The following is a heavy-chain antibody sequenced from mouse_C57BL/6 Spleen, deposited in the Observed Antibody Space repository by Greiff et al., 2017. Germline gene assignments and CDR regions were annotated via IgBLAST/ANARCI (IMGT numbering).Heavy chain of an antibody. J-gene: IGHJ2*01. CDR2: ISPGDGDT. Sequence: VQLQQSGPELVKPGASVKISCKASGYAFSSSWMNWVKQRPGKGLEWIGRISPGDGDTNYNGKFKGKATLTADKSSSTAYMQLISLTSEDSADYFCARDRTVLARDWGQGTTLTVSS. CDR3: ARDRTVLARD. CDR1: GYAFSSSW. D-gene: IGHD1-1*01. V-gene: IGHV1-82*01.